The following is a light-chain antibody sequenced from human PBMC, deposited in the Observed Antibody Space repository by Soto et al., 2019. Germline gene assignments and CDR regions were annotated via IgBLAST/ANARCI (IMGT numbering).Light chain of an antibody. CDR2: KAS. V-gene: IGKV1-5*03. Sequence: DIQMTQSPSTLSASVGARVPITCRARQSVSSWLAWYQQKAGKAPKLLIYKASNLESGVPSRFSASGSGTEFTLTISGLQPDDFATYYCQQYNNYPLTFGQGTKVDIK. J-gene: IGKJ1*01. CDR3: QQYNNYPLT. CDR1: QSVSSW.